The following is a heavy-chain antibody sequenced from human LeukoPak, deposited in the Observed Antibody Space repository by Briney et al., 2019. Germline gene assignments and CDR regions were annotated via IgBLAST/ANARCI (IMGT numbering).Heavy chain of an antibody. J-gene: IGHJ2*01. Sequence: TLSLTCTVSGGAISTADYYWSWIRQSPGKGLEWIGYIYYRGTTHYNPSLRSRVTISVDTSKNRFSLKLSSVTAADTAVYSCARLQLRYWYFDPWGRGTLVTVSS. CDR1: GGAISTADYY. D-gene: IGHD5-24*01. V-gene: IGHV4-30-4*08. CDR3: ARLQLRYWYFDP. CDR2: IYYRGTT.